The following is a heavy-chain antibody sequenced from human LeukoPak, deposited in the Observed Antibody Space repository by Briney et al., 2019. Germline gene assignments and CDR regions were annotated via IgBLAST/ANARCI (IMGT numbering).Heavy chain of an antibody. D-gene: IGHD3-22*01. CDR3: ARDGEYYYDSSGSPSSDY. J-gene: IGHJ4*02. CDR1: GGTFSRYA. V-gene: IGHV1-69*05. CDR2: INPIFGTP. Sequence: SVKVSCKASGGTFSRYAISWVRQAPGQGLEWMGRINPIFGTPNYAQKFQGRVTITTDESTSTAYMELSSLKSEDTAVYYCARDGEYYYDSSGSPSSDYWGQGTLVTVSS.